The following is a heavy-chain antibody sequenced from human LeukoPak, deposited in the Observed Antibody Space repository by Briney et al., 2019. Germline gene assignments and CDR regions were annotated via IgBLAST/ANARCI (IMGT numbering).Heavy chain of an antibody. CDR2: IIPIFGTA. Sequence: SVKVSCKASGGTFSSYAISWVRQAPGQGLEWMGGIIPIFGTANYAQKFQGRVTITTDESTSTAYMELSSLRSEETAVYYCARSSIAARRLSDWGQGTLVTVSS. CDR1: GGTFSSYA. V-gene: IGHV1-69*05. D-gene: IGHD6-6*01. J-gene: IGHJ4*02. CDR3: ARSSIAARRLSD.